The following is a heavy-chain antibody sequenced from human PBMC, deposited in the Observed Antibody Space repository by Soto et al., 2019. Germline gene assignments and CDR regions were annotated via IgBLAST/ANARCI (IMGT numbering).Heavy chain of an antibody. Sequence: ASVKVSCKASVYTFTSYGISWVRQAPGQGLEWMGWISAYNGNTNYAQKLKGRVTMTTDTSTSTAYMALRSLRSDDTAVYYCARAQPFGATAGPYGMDVWGQGTTVTVSS. D-gene: IGHD3-10*01. CDR3: ARAQPFGATAGPYGMDV. CDR2: ISAYNGNT. J-gene: IGHJ6*02. CDR1: VYTFTSYG. V-gene: IGHV1-18*04.